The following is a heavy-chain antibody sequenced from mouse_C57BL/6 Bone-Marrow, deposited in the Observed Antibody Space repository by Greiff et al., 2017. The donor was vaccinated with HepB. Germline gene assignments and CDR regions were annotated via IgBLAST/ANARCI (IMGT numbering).Heavy chain of an antibody. CDR3: ARGLLRGWYFDV. CDR1: GFTFSDYY. J-gene: IGHJ1*03. Sequence: EVKVEESGGGLVQPGGSLKLSCAASGFTFSDYYMYWVRQTPEKRLEWVAYISNGGGSTYYPDTVKGRCTISRDNAKNTLYLQMSRLKSEDTAMYYCARGLLRGWYFDVWGTGTTVTVSS. CDR2: ISNGGGST. D-gene: IGHD1-1*01. V-gene: IGHV5-12*01.